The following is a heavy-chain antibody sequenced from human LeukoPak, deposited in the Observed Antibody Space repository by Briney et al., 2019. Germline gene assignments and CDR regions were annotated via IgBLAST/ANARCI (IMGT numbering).Heavy chain of an antibody. J-gene: IGHJ5*02. Sequence: SCAASGFTFSSYAISWVRQAPGQGLEWMGGIIPIFGTANYAQEFQGRVTITADESTSTAYMELSSLRSEDTAVYYCAFTITIFGVANEYNWFDPWGQGTLVTVSS. V-gene: IGHV1-69*01. D-gene: IGHD3-3*01. CDR3: AFTITIFGVANEYNWFDP. CDR1: GFTFSSYA. CDR2: IIPIFGTA.